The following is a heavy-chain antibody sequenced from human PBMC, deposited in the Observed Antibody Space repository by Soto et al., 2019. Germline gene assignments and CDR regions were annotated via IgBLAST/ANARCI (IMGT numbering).Heavy chain of an antibody. CDR2: IYYDGST. D-gene: IGHD3-10*01. J-gene: IGHJ3*01. CDR1: GGSITTSSDN. CDR3: ARFYGNAFDV. V-gene: IGHV4-39*02. Sequence: QLQLQESGPGLVKPSETLSLTCSVSGGSITTSSDNWDWIRQPPGKGLEWIGTIYYDGSTSYNPSLRCQVTISVDTSKNHFALKVISVTAADTAVYYCARFYGNAFDVWGRGTVVTVSS.